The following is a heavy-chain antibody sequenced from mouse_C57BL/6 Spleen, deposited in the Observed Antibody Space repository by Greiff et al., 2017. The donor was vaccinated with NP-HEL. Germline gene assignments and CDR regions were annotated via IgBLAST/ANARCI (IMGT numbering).Heavy chain of an antibody. CDR1: GYTCTDYY. Sequence: EGQRQQSGPELVKPGASVKISCKASGYTCTDYYMNWVKQSHGKSLEWIGDINPNNGGTSYNQKFKGKATLTVDKSSSTAYMELRSLTSEDSAVYYCARDDYWGQGTTLTVSS. V-gene: IGHV1-26*01. J-gene: IGHJ2*01. CDR2: INPNNGGT. CDR3: ARDDY.